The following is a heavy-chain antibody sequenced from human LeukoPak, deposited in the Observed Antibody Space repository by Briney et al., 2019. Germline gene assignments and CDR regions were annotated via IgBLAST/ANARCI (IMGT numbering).Heavy chain of an antibody. CDR1: GGSISSYY. D-gene: IGHD5-18*01. J-gene: IGHJ4*02. CDR2: IYTSGST. CDR3: VGYSYGSYYFDY. V-gene: IGHV4-4*07. Sequence: SETLSLTCTVSGGSISSYYWSWIRQPAGEGLEWIGRIYTSGSTNYNPSLKSRVTMSVDTSKNQFSLKLSSVTAADTAVYYCVGYSYGSYYFDYWGQGTLVTVSS.